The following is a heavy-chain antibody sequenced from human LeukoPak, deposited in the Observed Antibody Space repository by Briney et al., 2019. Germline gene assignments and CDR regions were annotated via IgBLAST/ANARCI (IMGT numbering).Heavy chain of an antibody. D-gene: IGHD2-2*01. Sequence: SETLSLTCAVSGGSISSGGYSWSWIRQPPGKGLEWIGYIYHSGSTYYNPSLKSRVTISVDRSKNQFSLKLSSVIAADTAVYYCARAECSSTSCYELDYWGQGTLVTVSS. CDR2: IYHSGST. CDR3: ARAECSSTSCYELDY. V-gene: IGHV4-30-2*01. J-gene: IGHJ4*02. CDR1: GGSISSGGYS.